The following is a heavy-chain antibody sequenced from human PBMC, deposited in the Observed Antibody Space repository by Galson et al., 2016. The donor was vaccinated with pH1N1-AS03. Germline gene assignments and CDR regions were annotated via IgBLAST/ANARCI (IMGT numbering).Heavy chain of an antibody. Sequence: ETLSLTCIVSGGSITSYYRSWIRQPPGKGLEWIGYMYYSGITNYNPSLKSRVSISVDTSKNQFSLKLSSVTAADTAVYYCATLSRYSCSGGTCYSEGFDYWGQGTLVTVSS. D-gene: IGHD2-15*01. CDR3: ATLSRYSCSGGTCYSEGFDY. J-gene: IGHJ4*02. CDR2: MYYSGIT. CDR1: GGSITSYY. V-gene: IGHV4-59*01.